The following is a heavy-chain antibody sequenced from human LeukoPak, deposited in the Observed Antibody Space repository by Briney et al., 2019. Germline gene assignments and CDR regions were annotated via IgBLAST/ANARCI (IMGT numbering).Heavy chain of an antibody. CDR3: TSGRWLQFFDY. V-gene: IGHV1-69*05. CDR2: IIPIFGTA. D-gene: IGHD5-24*01. Sequence: SVKVSCKASGGTFSSYAISWVRQAPGQGLEWMGGIIPIFGTANYAQKFQGRVTITTDESTSTAYMELSSLRSEDTAVYYCTSGRWLQFFDYWGQGTLVTVSS. CDR1: GGTFSSYA. J-gene: IGHJ4*02.